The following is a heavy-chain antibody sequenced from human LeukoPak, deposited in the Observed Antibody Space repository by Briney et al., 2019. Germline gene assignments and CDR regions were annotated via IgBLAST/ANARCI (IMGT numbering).Heavy chain of an antibody. V-gene: IGHV4-59*01. CDR2: IYYSGST. D-gene: IGHD3-10*01. J-gene: IGHJ4*02. CDR1: GGSISSYY. CDR3: ARAEITMVRGVTYYFDY. Sequence: SETLSLTCTVSGGSISSYYWSWIRQPPGKGLVWIGYIYYSGSTNYNPSLKSRVTISVDTSKNQFSLKLSSVTAADTAVYYCARAEITMVRGVTYYFDYWGQETLVTVSS.